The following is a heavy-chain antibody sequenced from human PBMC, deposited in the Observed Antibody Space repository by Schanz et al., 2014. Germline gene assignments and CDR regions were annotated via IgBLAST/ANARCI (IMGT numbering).Heavy chain of an antibody. CDR3: ARDLPYCDGGKCYSDGFDI. CDR2: INTGSGDT. CDR1: EYSFTSYS. J-gene: IGHJ3*02. D-gene: IGHD2-21*01. V-gene: IGHV1-3*04. Sequence: QVQVVQSGAELKKPGASVKVSCKASEYSFTSYSMHWVRQAPGQRLEWMGWINTGSGDTKYSQNFQGRVTITRDTSATTAYMELTNLRSEDTAVYYCARDLPYCDGGKCYSDGFDIWGQGTLVNISS.